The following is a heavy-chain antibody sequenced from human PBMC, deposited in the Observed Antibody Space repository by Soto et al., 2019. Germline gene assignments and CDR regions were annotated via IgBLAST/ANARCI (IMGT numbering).Heavy chain of an antibody. CDR3: ARDNGSYLFDY. V-gene: IGHV3-11*05. CDR2: ISSSSSYT. Sequence: GGSLRLSCAASGFTFSDYYMSWIRQAPGKGLEWVSYISSSSSYTNYADSVKGRFTISRDNAKNSLYLQMNSLRAEDTAVYYCARDNGSYLFDYWGQGTLVTVSS. J-gene: IGHJ4*02. CDR1: GFTFSDYY. D-gene: IGHD1-26*01.